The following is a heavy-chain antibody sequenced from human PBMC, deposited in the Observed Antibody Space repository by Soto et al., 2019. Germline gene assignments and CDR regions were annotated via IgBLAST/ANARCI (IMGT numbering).Heavy chain of an antibody. Sequence: ASVRVSCKASGYTFTGYYMHWVRQAPGQGLERMGWINPNSGGTNYAQKFQGWVTMTRDTSISTAYMELSRLRSDDTAVYYCARDGKLWFGELLDYYGMYGWGQGTTFTVSS. V-gene: IGHV1-2*04. J-gene: IGHJ6*02. CDR1: GYTFTGYY. CDR2: INPNSGGT. D-gene: IGHD3-10*01. CDR3: ARDGKLWFGELLDYYGMYG.